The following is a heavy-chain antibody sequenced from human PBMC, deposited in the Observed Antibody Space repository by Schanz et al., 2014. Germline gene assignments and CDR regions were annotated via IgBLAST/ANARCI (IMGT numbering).Heavy chain of an antibody. CDR1: GFSFSSYA. CDR2: IGNGGVTI. D-gene: IGHD5-18*01. CDR3: ARVALPGYSSPRDAFDI. Sequence: EVQLLESGGGLVEPGGSLRLSCAASGFSFSSYAMGWVRQARGKGLEWVSYIGNGGVTIYYADSVKGRFTISRDNSKNTLYLQMNGLRAEDTAVYYCARVALPGYSSPRDAFDIWGQGTMVTVSS. J-gene: IGHJ3*02. V-gene: IGHV3-48*01.